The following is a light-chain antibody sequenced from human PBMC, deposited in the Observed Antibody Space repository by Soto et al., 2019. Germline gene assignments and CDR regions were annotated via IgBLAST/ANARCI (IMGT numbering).Light chain of an antibody. V-gene: IGLV2-23*01. Sequence: QSVLTQPASVSGSPGQSITISCTGTSSDVGSYNLVSWYQHHPGKAPKLMIYEDTKRPSGVSNRFSGSKSGNTASLTISGLQAEDEAEYYCCSYAGSSTHVVFAGGTQLTVL. J-gene: IGLJ2*01. CDR3: CSYAGSSTHVV. CDR2: EDT. CDR1: SSDVGSYNL.